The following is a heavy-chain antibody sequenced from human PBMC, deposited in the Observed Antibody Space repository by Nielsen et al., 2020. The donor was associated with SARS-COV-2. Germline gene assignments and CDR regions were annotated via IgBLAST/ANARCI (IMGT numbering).Heavy chain of an antibody. CDR3: AKALLLRDYYYYGMDV. D-gene: IGHD2-15*01. J-gene: IGHJ6*02. V-gene: IGHV3-43D*03. Sequence: GESLKISCAASGFTFDDYAMHWVRQAPGKGLEWVSLISWDGGSTYYADSVKGRFTISRDNSKNSLYLQMNSLRAEDTALYYCAKALLLRDYYYYGMDVWGQGTTVTVSS. CDR1: GFTFDDYA. CDR2: ISWDGGST.